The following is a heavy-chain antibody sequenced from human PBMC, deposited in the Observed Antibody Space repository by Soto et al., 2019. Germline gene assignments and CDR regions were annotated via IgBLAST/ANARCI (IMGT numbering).Heavy chain of an antibody. J-gene: IGHJ6*02. V-gene: IGHV1-18*01. CDR2: ISAYNGNT. Sequence: QVQLVQSGAEVKKPGASVKVSCKASGYTFTRYGISWVRHAPGQGLEWMGCISAYNGNTNYAQKLQGRVTMTTDTSTSTAYMELRSLRSDDTAVYYCARDGGYCSGGSCYPYNYYGMDVWGQGTTVTVSS. D-gene: IGHD2-15*01. CDR3: ARDGGYCSGGSCYPYNYYGMDV. CDR1: GYTFTRYG.